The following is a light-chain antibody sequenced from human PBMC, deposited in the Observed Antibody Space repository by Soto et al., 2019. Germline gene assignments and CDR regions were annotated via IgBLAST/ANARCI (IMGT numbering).Light chain of an antibody. Sequence: SVLTQPPSVSGAPGQRVTISCTGSSSNIGAGYNVHWYQQLPGTAPKLLIYRNSNRPSGVPDRFSGSKSGTSASLAITTLQAEDEADHSCQSYDSSLSVVFGGGTKVTVL. V-gene: IGLV1-40*01. CDR3: QSYDSSLSVV. CDR2: RNS. CDR1: SSNIGAGYN. J-gene: IGLJ2*01.